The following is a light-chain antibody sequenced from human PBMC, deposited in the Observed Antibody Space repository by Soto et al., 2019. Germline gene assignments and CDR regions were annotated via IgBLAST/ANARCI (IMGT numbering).Light chain of an antibody. J-gene: IGKJ1*01. V-gene: IGKV3-15*01. CDR1: QSFSSH. CDR3: QQYNNWPT. Sequence: DIALTQSPGTLSLSPGDRDPVSCSASQSFSSHFLTWYQQKPGQAPRLLIYGASTRATGIPTRFSGSGSGTEFTLSFTSLQSDYFAVYYCQQYNNWPTFGQGTKVDLK. CDR2: GAS.